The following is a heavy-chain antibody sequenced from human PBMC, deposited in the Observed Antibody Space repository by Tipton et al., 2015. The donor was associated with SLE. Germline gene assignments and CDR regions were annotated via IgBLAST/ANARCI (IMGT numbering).Heavy chain of an antibody. CDR3: ARAPGLDRDYSYFYYMDV. J-gene: IGHJ6*03. V-gene: IGHV4-39*02. Sequence: TLSLTCGVSGGAISSPNDYWAWIRLPPGKGLEWIGSIYYGGSTYYNPSLKSRVTMSVDTSKNHFSLKVTSVTAADTAVYYCARAPGLDRDYSYFYYMDVWGKGTTVTVSS. D-gene: IGHD3/OR15-3a*01. CDR1: GGAISSPNDY. CDR2: IYYGGST.